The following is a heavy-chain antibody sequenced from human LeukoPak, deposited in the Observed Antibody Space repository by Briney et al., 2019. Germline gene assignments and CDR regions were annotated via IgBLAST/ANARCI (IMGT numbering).Heavy chain of an antibody. CDR1: GGSISSGGYY. CDR3: AREVVVAAKQFDP. CDR2: IYYSGST. V-gene: IGHV4-31*03. D-gene: IGHD2-15*01. J-gene: IGHJ5*02. Sequence: PPQTLSLTCTVSGGSISSGGYYWSWIRQHPGKGLEWIGYIYYSGSTYYNPSLKSRVTISVDTSKNQFSLKLSSVTAADTAVYYCAREVVVAAKQFDPWGQGTLVTVSS.